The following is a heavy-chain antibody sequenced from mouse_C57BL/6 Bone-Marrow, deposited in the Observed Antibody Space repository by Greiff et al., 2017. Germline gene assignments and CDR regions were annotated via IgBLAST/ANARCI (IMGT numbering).Heavy chain of an antibody. Sequence: QVQLQQSGAELVKPGASVKISCKASGYAFSSYWMNWVKQRPGKGLEWIGQIYPGDVDTNYNGTFKGKATLTADKSSSTAYMQLSSLSSEDSAVYFCARWMGHYDWFAYWGQGTLVTVSA. D-gene: IGHD2-4*01. CDR2: IYPGDVDT. J-gene: IGHJ3*01. V-gene: IGHV1-80*01. CDR3: ARWMGHYDWFAY. CDR1: GYAFSSYW.